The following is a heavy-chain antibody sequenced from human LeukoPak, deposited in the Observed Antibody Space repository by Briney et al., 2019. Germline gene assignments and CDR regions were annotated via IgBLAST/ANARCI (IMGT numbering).Heavy chain of an antibody. Sequence: GGSLRLSCAASGFTFDDYAMHWVRQTPGEGLEWVSGISWNSGSIGYADSVKGRFTISRDNAKKSLYLQMNSLRPEDTALYYCAKDTSYYYGSGSYFVDYWGQGTLVTVSS. CDR3: AKDTSYYYGSGSYFVDY. V-gene: IGHV3-9*01. J-gene: IGHJ4*02. CDR1: GFTFDDYA. CDR2: ISWNSGSI. D-gene: IGHD3-10*01.